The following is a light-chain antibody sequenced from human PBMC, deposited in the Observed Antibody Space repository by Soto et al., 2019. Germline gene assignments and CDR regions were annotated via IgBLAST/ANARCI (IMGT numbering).Light chain of an antibody. CDR1: SSNIGNNY. CDR3: ASWDDCLNGPV. V-gene: IGLV1-47*01. Sequence: QSVLTQPPSASVTPGQWVTISCSGSSSNIGNNYVFWYQQFPGMAPKLLIYRNNQRPSGVPDRFSGSKSGTSASLAIAGRRSDDESDYYCASWDDCLNGPVFGGGTQLTVL. J-gene: IGLJ2*01. CDR2: RNN.